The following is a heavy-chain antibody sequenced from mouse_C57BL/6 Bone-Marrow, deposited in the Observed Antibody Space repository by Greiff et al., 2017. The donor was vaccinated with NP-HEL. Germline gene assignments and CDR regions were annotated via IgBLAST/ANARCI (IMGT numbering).Heavy chain of an antibody. D-gene: IGHD1-1*01. CDR1: GYTFTDYY. CDR3: ARGGFITTVVARRYFDV. J-gene: IGHJ1*03. CDR2: INPNNGGT. V-gene: IGHV1-26*01. Sequence: EVQLQQSGPELVKPGASVKISCKASGYTFTDYYMNWVKQSHGKSLEWIGDINPNNGGTSYNQKFKGKATLTVDKSSSTAYMELRRLTSEESAVYYCARGGFITTVVARRYFDVWGTGTTVTVSS.